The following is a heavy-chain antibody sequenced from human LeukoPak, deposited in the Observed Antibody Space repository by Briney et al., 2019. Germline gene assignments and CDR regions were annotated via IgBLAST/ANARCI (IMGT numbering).Heavy chain of an antibody. CDR3: ASGTARRFDY. CDR2: ISGSGSTM. CDR1: GFTFSSYE. V-gene: IGHV3-48*03. J-gene: IGHJ4*02. D-gene: IGHD6-13*01. Sequence: PGGSLRLSCAASGFTFSSYEMNWVRQAPGKGLEWFSYISGSGSTMYYADSVKGRFTISRDNAKNSLYLQMNSLRAEDTAVYYCASGTARRFDYWGQGTLVTVSS.